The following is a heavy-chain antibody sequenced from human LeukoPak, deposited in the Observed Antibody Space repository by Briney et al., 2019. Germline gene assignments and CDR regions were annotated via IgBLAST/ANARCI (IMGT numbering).Heavy chain of an antibody. CDR1: GFTFNSYV. D-gene: IGHD5-12*01. CDR2: ISSISSTI. CDR3: AKIRSGYALFDY. Sequence: GGSLRLSCAASGFTFNSYVMNWVRQAPGKGLEWVSYISSISSTIYYADSVKGRFTISRDNAKNSLYLQMDSLRADDTAVYYCAKIRSGYALFDYWGQGTLVTVSS. J-gene: IGHJ4*02. V-gene: IGHV3-48*01.